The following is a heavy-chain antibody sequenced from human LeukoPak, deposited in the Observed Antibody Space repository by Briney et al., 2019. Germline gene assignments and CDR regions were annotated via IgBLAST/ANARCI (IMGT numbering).Heavy chain of an antibody. V-gene: IGHV4-39*07. CDR1: GGSISSSSYY. Sequence: PSGTLSLTCTVSGGSISSSSYYWGWIRQPPGKGLEWIGSIYYSGSTYYNPSLKSRVTISVDTSKNQFSLKLSSVTAADTAVYYCARSIDEYYYDSSGYLDYWGQGTLVTVSS. D-gene: IGHD3-22*01. CDR2: IYYSGST. J-gene: IGHJ4*02. CDR3: ARSIDEYYYDSSGYLDY.